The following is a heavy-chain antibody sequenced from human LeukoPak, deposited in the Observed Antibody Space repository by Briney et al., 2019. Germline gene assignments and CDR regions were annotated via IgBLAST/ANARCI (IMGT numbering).Heavy chain of an antibody. V-gene: IGHV3-23*01. CDR1: GFTFSSYA. CDR3: AKVYYGNYVAVDY. D-gene: IGHD4-11*01. Sequence: GGSLRLSCAASGFTFSSYAMIWVRQAPGKGLDWVSSISDNGDDTYYADSVKGRFTISRDKSTNTLYLQMNSLRADDTAVYYCAKVYYGNYVAVDYWGQGTLVTVSS. CDR2: ISDNGDDT. J-gene: IGHJ4*02.